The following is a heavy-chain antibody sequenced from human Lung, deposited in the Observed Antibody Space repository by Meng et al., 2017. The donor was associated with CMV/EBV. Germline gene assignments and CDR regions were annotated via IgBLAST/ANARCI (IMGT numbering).Heavy chain of an antibody. D-gene: IGHD3-10*01. CDR3: AKVARGSDYGRDS. J-gene: IGHJ4*02. Sequence: QVQLVESGGGVVQPGNSLRVSCEVSGFTLSNAAMHWVRQTPGKGLEWVAVISYDGNTRYYADSVRGRFTMSRDISNNKLFLHMNSLTPEDTALYYCAKVARGSDYGRDSRCQGTLVTVAS. CDR1: GFTLSNAA. CDR2: ISYDGNTR. V-gene: IGHV3-30-3*01.